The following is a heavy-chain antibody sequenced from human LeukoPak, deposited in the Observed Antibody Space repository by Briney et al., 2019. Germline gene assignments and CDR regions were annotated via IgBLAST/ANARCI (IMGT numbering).Heavy chain of an antibody. CDR1: GFTLSSYA. Sequence: LPGGSLRLSCAASGFTLSSYAMTWVRQAPGKGLEWVSDISGPAGSTYYADSVRGRFTISRDISKNTLYLQMNSLRAEDTAVYYCAKVGPAGSGYIDCWGQGTLVTVSS. V-gene: IGHV3-23*01. CDR2: ISGPAGST. D-gene: IGHD2-15*01. J-gene: IGHJ4*01. CDR3: AKVGPAGSGYIDC.